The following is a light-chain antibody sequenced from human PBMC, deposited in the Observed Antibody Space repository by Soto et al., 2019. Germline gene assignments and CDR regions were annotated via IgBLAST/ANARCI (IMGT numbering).Light chain of an antibody. CDR2: GAS. CDR1: QSVSSN. J-gene: IGKJ2*01. CDR3: QQYNNWPYT. V-gene: IGKV3-15*01. Sequence: EVVMTQSPATLSVSPGERATLSCRASQSVSSNLAWYQQKPGQAPRLLIYGASTRATGIPARFSGSGSGTEXTLTISSLQSEDFAVYYCQQYNNWPYTFGQGTELEIK.